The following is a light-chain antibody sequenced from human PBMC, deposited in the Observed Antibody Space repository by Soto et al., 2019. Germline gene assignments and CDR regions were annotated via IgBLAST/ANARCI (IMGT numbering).Light chain of an antibody. J-gene: IGKJ2*01. CDR3: QQSYSTPHT. CDR2: TAS. Sequence: DIQMTQSPSSLSASVGDRVTITCRASQGVSAYLLWYQQRQGRAPKLLIYTASKLLSGVPSRFSGNVSGTTFTLTVSSLQPEDFATYYCQQSYSTPHTFGQWTKLETK. V-gene: IGKV1-39*01. CDR1: QGVSAY.